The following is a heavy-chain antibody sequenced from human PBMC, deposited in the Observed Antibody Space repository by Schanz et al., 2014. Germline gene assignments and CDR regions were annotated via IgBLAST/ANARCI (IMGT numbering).Heavy chain of an antibody. Sequence: EVRLVESGGGLVKPGGSLRLSCAASGFTFISYNMNWVRQAPGKGLEWVSSVSSSSTYIFYADSVRGRFTISRDDAKNSLYLQMNSLRTEDTAFYYCSTLPAYFYDSGSYSWFDPWGPGTLVTVSS. CDR2: VSSSSTYI. D-gene: IGHD3-10*01. J-gene: IGHJ5*02. V-gene: IGHV3-21*03. CDR3: STLPAYFYDSGSYSWFDP. CDR1: GFTFISYN.